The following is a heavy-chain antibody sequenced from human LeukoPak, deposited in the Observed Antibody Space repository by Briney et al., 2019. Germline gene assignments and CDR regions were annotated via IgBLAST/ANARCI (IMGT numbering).Heavy chain of an antibody. Sequence: GGSLRLSCAGSGFTFSSYAMNWVRQAPGKGLEWVANIKQDGSEKHYVDSVEGRFTISRDNAKNSLFLQMNSLRAEDTAVYFCARDLSSINWGQGTLVTVSS. J-gene: IGHJ4*02. D-gene: IGHD6-6*01. V-gene: IGHV3-7*01. CDR3: ARDLSSIN. CDR1: GFTFSSYA. CDR2: IKQDGSEK.